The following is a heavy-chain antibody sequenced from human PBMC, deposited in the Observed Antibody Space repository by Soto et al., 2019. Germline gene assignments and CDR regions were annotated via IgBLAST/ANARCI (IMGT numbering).Heavy chain of an antibody. J-gene: IGHJ4*02. D-gene: IGHD3-3*01. V-gene: IGHV3-23*01. CDR2: LCGSDGKT. CDR3: ASWSYLDY. CDR1: GFSFGSYA. Sequence: GSLTLSCVASGFSFGSYALTWVRQAPGKGLEWVSTLCGSDGKTFYADAVKGRFSISRDISQSTLYLQMHSLRAGDTAIYYCASWSYLDYWGQGTRVTVSS.